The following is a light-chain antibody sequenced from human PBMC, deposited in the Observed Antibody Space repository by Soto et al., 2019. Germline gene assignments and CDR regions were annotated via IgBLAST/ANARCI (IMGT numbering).Light chain of an antibody. Sequence: DIQMTQSPSTLSASVGDRATITCRASQSISSWLAWYQQEPGKAPKLLIYKASNLESGVPSRFSGSGSGTEFTLTISSLQPDDFATYYCQQYNSYPYTFGQGTKLEIK. CDR3: QQYNSYPYT. V-gene: IGKV1-5*03. J-gene: IGKJ2*01. CDR2: KAS. CDR1: QSISSW.